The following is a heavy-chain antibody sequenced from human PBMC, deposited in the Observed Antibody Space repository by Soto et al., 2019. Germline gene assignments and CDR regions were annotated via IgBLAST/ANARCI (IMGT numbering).Heavy chain of an antibody. D-gene: IGHD3-22*01. CDR2: SRNRANSDST. V-gene: IGHV3-72*01. J-gene: IGHJ3*02. CDR1: GFTFSDHY. Sequence: EVQLVESGGGLVQPGGSLRLSCAASGFTFSDHYMDWVRQAPGKGLEWVGRSRNRANSDSTEYAASVKGRFIISRDDSKNSVYLQVNSLKTEDTAVYYCTRASFYDSSGYFQRAFDISGQGTLVTVSS. CDR3: TRASFYDSSGYFQRAFDI.